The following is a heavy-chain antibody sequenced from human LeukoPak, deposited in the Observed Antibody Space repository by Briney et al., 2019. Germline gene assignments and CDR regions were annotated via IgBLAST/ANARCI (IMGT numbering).Heavy chain of an antibody. CDR3: ASWGAGGNS. V-gene: IGHV3-7*01. CDR1: GFPLSTYW. D-gene: IGHD3-16*01. CDR2: INPDGSGK. Sequence: GGSLRLSCEALGFPLSTYWMNWVRQVPGKGLDWVANINPDGSGKRYVDSVKGRFTIARDNADNSLSLQMNSLRAEDTAVYYCASWGAGGNSWGQGTLVTVSS. J-gene: IGHJ4*02.